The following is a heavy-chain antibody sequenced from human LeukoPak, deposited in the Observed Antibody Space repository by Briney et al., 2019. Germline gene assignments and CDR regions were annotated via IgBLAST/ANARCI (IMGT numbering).Heavy chain of an antibody. J-gene: IGHJ4*02. CDR2: IIPILGIA. CDR1: GGTFSSYA. V-gene: IGHV1-69*04. D-gene: IGHD3-10*01. CDR3: ARDRGGGFRDFDY. Sequence: ASVKVSCKASGGTFSSYAISWVRQAPGQGLEWMGRIIPILGIANYAQKFQGRVTITADKSTSTAYMELSSLRSEDTAVYYCARDRGGGFRDFDYWGQGTLVTVSS.